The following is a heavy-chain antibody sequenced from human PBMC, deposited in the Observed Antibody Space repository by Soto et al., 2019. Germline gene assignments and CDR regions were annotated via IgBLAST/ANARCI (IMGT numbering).Heavy chain of an antibody. J-gene: IGHJ5*02. CDR2: IWYDGSNK. Sequence: GSLRLSCAASGFTFSSYGMHWVRQAPGKGLEWVAVIWYDGSNKYYADSVKGRFTISRDNSKNTLYLQMNSLRAEDTAVYYCARGPSMVRGVMDNWFDPWGQGTLVTVSS. V-gene: IGHV3-33*01. D-gene: IGHD3-10*01. CDR3: ARGPSMVRGVMDNWFDP. CDR1: GFTFSSYG.